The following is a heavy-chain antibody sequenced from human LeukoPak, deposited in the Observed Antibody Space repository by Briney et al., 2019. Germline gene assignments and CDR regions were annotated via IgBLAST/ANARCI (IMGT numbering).Heavy chain of an antibody. CDR3: ARDTPTSITMVRGFYAFDI. J-gene: IGHJ3*02. CDR2: TSAYNGNT. D-gene: IGHD3-10*01. Sequence: ASVKVSCKASGYTFTSYGISWVRQAPGQGLEWMGWTSAYNGNTNYAQKLKGRVTMTTDTSTSTAYMELRSLTSDDTAVYYCARDTPTSITMVRGFYAFDIWGQGTMVTVSS. CDR1: GYTFTSYG. V-gene: IGHV1-18*01.